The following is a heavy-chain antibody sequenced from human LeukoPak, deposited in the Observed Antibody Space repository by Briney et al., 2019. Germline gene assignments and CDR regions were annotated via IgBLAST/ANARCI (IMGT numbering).Heavy chain of an antibody. CDR2: ISSNSSYT. CDR1: VYTFCEYY. J-gene: IGHJ5*02. V-gene: IGHV3-11*06. D-gene: IGHD6-13*01. Sequence: GGALRLSCAPSVYTFCEYYISWLREAPRGGGEWGSYISSNSSYTNYEDSVKGRFTISRDNDKNSLYLQMNRLRAEDTAVYYCARIPGSSWSLGAWFDPWGQGTRVTVSS. CDR3: ARIPGSSWSLGAWFDP.